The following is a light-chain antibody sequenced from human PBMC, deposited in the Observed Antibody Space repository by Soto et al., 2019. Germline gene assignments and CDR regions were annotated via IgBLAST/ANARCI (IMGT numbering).Light chain of an antibody. V-gene: IGLV2-14*01. CDR1: SSDVGGYNY. CDR2: DVS. J-gene: IGLJ1*01. Sequence: QSVLTQPASVSGSPGQSITISCTGTSSDVGGYNYVSWFQQHPGKAPKLMIYDVSSRPSGVSNRFFGSKSGNTASLTISGLQTEDEADYYCSSYTITSTLVFGTGTKLTVL. CDR3: SSYTITSTLV.